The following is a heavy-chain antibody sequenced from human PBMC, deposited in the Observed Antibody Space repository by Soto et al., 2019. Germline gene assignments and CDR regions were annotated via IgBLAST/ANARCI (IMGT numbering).Heavy chain of an antibody. Sequence: QLQLQESGPGLVKPSETLSLTCTVSGGSISSSSYYWGWIRQPPGKGLEWIGSIYYSGSTYYNPSLTSRVPISVDTSKHQFSLKLSSVTAADTAVYYCARAPGYSSSWYYYYYGMDVWGQGTTVTVSS. CDR1: GGSISSSSYY. CDR2: IYYSGST. V-gene: IGHV4-39*01. J-gene: IGHJ6*02. D-gene: IGHD6-13*01. CDR3: ARAPGYSSSWYYYYYGMDV.